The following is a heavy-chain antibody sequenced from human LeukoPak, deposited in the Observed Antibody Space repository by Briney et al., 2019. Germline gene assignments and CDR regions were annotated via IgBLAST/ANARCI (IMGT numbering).Heavy chain of an antibody. V-gene: IGHV1-8*01. J-gene: IGHJ3*02. D-gene: IGHD6-13*01. CDR2: MNPNSGNT. CDR1: GYTFTSYD. Sequence: ASVKVSCMASGYTFTSYDINWVRQATGQGLEWMGWMNPNSGNTGYAQKFQGRVTMTRNTSISTAYMELSSLRSEGTAVYYCARNLRRYSSGWFHDAFDIWGQGTMVTVSS. CDR3: ARNLRRYSSGWFHDAFDI.